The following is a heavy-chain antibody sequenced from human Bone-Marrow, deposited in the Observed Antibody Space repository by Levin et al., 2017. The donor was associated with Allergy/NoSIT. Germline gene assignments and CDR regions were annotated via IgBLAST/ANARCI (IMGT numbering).Heavy chain of an antibody. J-gene: IGHJ3*02. V-gene: IGHV1-2*02. Sequence: ASVKVSCKASGYSFTGFYLHWIRQAPRQGLEWMGWISPNSGGTNYAQKFQGRVTMSRDTSISTANMELSRLRSDDTAVYYCSRRPHYYDSSGYYGSHAFDIWGQGTMVTVSS. CDR2: ISPNSGGT. CDR1: GYSFTGFY. D-gene: IGHD3-22*01. CDR3: SRRPHYYDSSGYYGSHAFDI.